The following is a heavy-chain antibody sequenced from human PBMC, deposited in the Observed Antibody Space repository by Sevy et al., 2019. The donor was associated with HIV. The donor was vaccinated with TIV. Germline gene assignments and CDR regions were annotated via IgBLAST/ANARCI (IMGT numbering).Heavy chain of an antibody. J-gene: IGHJ4*02. Sequence: GGSLRLSCAASGFTFSSSGMHWVRQAPGKGLEWVAVLSYDGNNKYYADSVQGRFTISRDNSKNTLYLQMSSLRAEDTDLYYCAKDKSGLLQTIDNWGQGTLVTVSS. V-gene: IGHV3-30*18. CDR2: LSYDGNNK. CDR3: AKDKSGLLQTIDN. CDR1: GFTFSSSG. D-gene: IGHD6-19*01.